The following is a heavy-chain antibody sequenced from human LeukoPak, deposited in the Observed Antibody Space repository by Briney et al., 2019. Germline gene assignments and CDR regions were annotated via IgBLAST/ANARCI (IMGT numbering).Heavy chain of an antibody. CDR1: GASISSGSYH. CDR2: IYSSGST. CDR3: ARAQYYYNYYMDV. Sequence: SETLSLTCTVSGASISSGSYHWSWIRQPAGKGLEWIGRIYSSGSTNYNPSLKSRVTISVDTSKNQFSLKLNSVTAADTAVYYCARAQYYYNYYMDVWGKGTTVTVSS. V-gene: IGHV4-61*02. J-gene: IGHJ6*03.